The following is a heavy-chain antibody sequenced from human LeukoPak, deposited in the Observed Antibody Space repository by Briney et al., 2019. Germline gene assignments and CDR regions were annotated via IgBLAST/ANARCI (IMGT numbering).Heavy chain of an antibody. CDR2: ISYDGSNK. J-gene: IGHJ4*02. D-gene: IGHD2-21*02. CDR1: GFTFSSYG. Sequence: GGSLRLSCAASGFTFSSYGMHWVRQAPGKGLEWVAVISYDGSNKYYADSVKGRFTISRDNSKNTLYLQMNSLRAEDTAVYYCAKELTVTATFDYWGQGTLVTVSS. CDR3: AKELTVTATFDY. V-gene: IGHV3-30*18.